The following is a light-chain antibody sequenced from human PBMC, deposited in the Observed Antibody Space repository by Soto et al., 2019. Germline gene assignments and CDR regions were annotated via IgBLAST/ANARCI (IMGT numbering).Light chain of an antibody. J-gene: IGLJ2*01. CDR1: SSNIGSNY. CDR3: AAWDDSLSAVV. CDR2: RNN. Sequence: QSVLTQPPSASGTPGQRVTISCSGSSSNIGSNYVYWYQQLPGTAPKLLIYRNNQRPSGIPDRFSGSKSGTSASLAISGRRSEDEADYYCAAWDDSLSAVVFGGGTQLTVL. V-gene: IGLV1-47*01.